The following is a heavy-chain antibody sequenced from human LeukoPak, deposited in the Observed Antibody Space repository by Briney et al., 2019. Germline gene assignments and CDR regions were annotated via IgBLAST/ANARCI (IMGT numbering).Heavy chain of an antibody. CDR3: ARCPWLRDGQGAYYFDY. CDR1: GGTFSSYA. V-gene: IGHV1-69*06. J-gene: IGHJ4*02. Sequence: GASVKVSCKASGGTFSSYAITWVRQAPGQGLEWRGGIIPIFDTADYAQKFQDRVTITADKSTSTAYMELSSLRSEDTAVYYCARCPWLRDGQGAYYFDYWGQGTLVTVSS. D-gene: IGHD5-12*01. CDR2: IIPIFDTA.